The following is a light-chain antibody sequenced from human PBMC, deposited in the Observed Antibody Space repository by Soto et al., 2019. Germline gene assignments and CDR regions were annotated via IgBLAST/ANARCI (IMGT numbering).Light chain of an antibody. V-gene: IGKV3-20*01. Sequence: EIVLTQSPGTLSLSPGERATLSCRASQSVSTDYLAWYQQKPGQTPKVLISRASSRAPGIPDRFSGSGSGTDFTLTISRLEPEDFAVYYCQQYGSSPLTFGGGTKVDIK. CDR3: QQYGSSPLT. CDR2: RAS. J-gene: IGKJ4*01. CDR1: QSVSTDY.